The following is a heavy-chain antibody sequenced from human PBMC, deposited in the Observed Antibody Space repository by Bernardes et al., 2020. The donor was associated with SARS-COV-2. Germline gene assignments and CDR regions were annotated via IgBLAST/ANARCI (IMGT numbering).Heavy chain of an antibody. CDR3: SRKTGHDYGMDV. Sequence: GGSLRLSCAASGFTSSSYWMHWVRQAPGKGLVWVSRINSDGSNTIYADSVKGRFTISRDSSKNTVYPQMDSLRGEDTAVYVCSRKTGHDYGMDVWGQGTTVTVSS. CDR1: GFTSSSYW. J-gene: IGHJ6*02. CDR2: INSDGSNT. V-gene: IGHV3-74*01.